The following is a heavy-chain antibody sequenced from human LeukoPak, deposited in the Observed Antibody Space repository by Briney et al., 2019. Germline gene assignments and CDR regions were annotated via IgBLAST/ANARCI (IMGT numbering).Heavy chain of an antibody. CDR3: AKDRSGGGDWKNYYGMDV. Sequence: GGSLRLSCAASGFTFSSYSMNWVRQAPGKGLEWVAVISYDGSNKYYADSVKGRFTISRDNSKNTLYLQMNSLRAEDTAVYYCAKDRSGGGDWKNYYGMDVWGQGTTVTVSS. J-gene: IGHJ6*02. CDR1: GFTFSSYS. V-gene: IGHV3-30*18. D-gene: IGHD2-21*02. CDR2: ISYDGSNK.